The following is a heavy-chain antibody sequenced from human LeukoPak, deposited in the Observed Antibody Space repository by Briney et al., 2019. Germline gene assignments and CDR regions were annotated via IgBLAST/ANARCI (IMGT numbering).Heavy chain of an antibody. Sequence: GGSLRLSCAASGFTFNTYTMNWVRQAPGKGLEWVSSISSGTSYIYYADSVKGRFTISRDNAKNSLYLQMNSLRAEDTAVYYCARQRITFGGRSAYSIWGQGTMVTVSS. CDR3: ARQRITFGGRSAYSI. J-gene: IGHJ3*02. V-gene: IGHV3-21*01. CDR1: GFTFNTYT. CDR2: ISSGTSYI. D-gene: IGHD3-16*01.